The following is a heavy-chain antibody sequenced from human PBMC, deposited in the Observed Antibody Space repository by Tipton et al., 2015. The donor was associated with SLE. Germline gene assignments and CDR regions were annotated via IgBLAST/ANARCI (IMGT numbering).Heavy chain of an antibody. CDR3: AGPWGFGY. D-gene: IGHD3-16*01. CDR2: ISSSSSYI. V-gene: IGHV3-21*01. CDR1: GFAFSSYS. J-gene: IGHJ4*02. Sequence: SLRLSCAASGFAFSSYSMNWVRQAPGKGLEWVSSISSSSSYIYYADSVKGRFTTSRDNAKNSLYLQMNSLRAEDTAVYDCAGPWGFGYWGQGTLVTVSS.